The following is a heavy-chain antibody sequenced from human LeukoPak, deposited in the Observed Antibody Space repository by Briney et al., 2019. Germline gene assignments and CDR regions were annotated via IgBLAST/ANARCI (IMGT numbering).Heavy chain of an antibody. CDR1: GGSISSYY. D-gene: IGHD1-1*01. V-gene: IGHV4-59*01. J-gene: IGHJ4*02. Sequence: KASETLSLTCTVSGGSISSYYWSWIRQPPGKGLEWIGYIYYSGSTNYNPSLKSRVTISVDTSKNQFSLKLSSVTAADTAVYYCARYTRGPYYFDYWGQGTLVTVSS. CDR3: ARYTRGPYYFDY. CDR2: IYYSGST.